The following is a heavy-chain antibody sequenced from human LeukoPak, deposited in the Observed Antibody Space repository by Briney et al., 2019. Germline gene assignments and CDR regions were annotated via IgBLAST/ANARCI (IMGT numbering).Heavy chain of an antibody. D-gene: IGHD2-2*02. Sequence: GGSLKLSCAASGFTFSSYWMSWVRQAPGKGLEWVANIKQDGSEKYYVDSVKGRFTISRDNAKNSLYLQMNSLRAEDTAVYYCARIPTPRYYYYGMDVWGQGTTVTVSS. CDR2: IKQDGSEK. J-gene: IGHJ6*02. V-gene: IGHV3-7*01. CDR3: ARIPTPRYYYYGMDV. CDR1: GFTFSSYW.